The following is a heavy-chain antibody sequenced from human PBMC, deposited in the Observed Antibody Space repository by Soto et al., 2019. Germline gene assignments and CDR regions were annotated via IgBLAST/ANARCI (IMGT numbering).Heavy chain of an antibody. V-gene: IGHV3-23*01. D-gene: IGHD2-2*02. CDR3: ASQPPHCTSFRCYIIA. Sequence: EVQLLESGGGLVQPGASLRLSCAASGFTFTTYAMTWVRQAPGKGLEWVSGISGSGGESFYSDSVKGRFTLSRDNSKNTLYLQMNSLRADDTAVYSCASQPPHCTSFRCYIIAWGQGTLVTVSS. CDR1: GFTFTTYA. J-gene: IGHJ5*02. CDR2: ISGSGGES.